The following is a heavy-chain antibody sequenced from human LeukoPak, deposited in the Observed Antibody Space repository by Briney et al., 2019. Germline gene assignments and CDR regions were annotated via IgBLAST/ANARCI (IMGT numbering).Heavy chain of an antibody. Sequence: GGSLRLSCAASGFTFSSYVMHWVRQAPGKGLEWVAVISYDGSNKYYADSVKGRFTISRDNSKNTLYLQMNSLRAEDTAVYYCARDPLPGYDSYAYYFDYWGQGTLVTVSS. CDR2: ISYDGSNK. CDR1: GFTFSSYV. J-gene: IGHJ4*02. V-gene: IGHV3-30*04. D-gene: IGHD3-16*01. CDR3: ARDPLPGYDSYAYYFDY.